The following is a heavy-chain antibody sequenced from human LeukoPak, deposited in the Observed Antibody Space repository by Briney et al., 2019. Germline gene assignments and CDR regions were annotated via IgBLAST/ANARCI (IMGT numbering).Heavy chain of an antibody. CDR3: ARDLNSDIDY. Sequence: GGSLRLSCAASGFTFSSYAMSWVRQAPGKGLEWVSYISSSGSTIYYADSVKGRFTISRDNAKNSLYLQMNSLRAEDTAVYYCARDLNSDIDYWGQGTLVTVSS. J-gene: IGHJ4*02. V-gene: IGHV3-48*04. CDR2: ISSSGSTI. D-gene: IGHD1-7*01. CDR1: GFTFSSYA.